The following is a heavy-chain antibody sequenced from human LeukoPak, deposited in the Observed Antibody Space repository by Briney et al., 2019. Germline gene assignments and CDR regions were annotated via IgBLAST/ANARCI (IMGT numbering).Heavy chain of an antibody. CDR2: INHRGST. J-gene: IGHJ4*02. Sequence: SGTLSLTCAVYGGSFSGYYWGWIRQPPGKGLEWIGEINHRGSTNYNPSLKSRVSISVDTSKNQFSLKLTSVTAADTAVYYCAGKAVAGPYFDYWGQGTLVTVSS. CDR1: GGSFSGYY. V-gene: IGHV4-34*01. D-gene: IGHD6-19*01. CDR3: AGKAVAGPYFDY.